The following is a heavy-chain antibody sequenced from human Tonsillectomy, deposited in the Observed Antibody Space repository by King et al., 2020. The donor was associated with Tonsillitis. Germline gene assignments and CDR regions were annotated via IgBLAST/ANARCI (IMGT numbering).Heavy chain of an antibody. CDR2: IKQDGSEK. CDR3: AGTSIFGVVTTIYYMDV. J-gene: IGHJ6*03. CDR1: GFTFSRFW. Sequence: VQLVESGGGLVQPGGSLRLSCAASGFTFSRFWIAWVRQAPGMGREWVANIKQDGSEKYYVDSVKGRFTISRDNAKNSLYLQMNSLRAEDTAVYYCAGTSIFGVVTTIYYMDVWGKGTTVTVSS. D-gene: IGHD3-3*01. V-gene: IGHV3-7*01.